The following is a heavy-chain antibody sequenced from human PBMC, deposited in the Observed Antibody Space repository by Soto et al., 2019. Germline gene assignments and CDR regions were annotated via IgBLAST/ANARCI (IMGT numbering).Heavy chain of an antibody. V-gene: IGHV1-2*02. D-gene: IGHD6-19*01. CDR1: GYTFTGYY. J-gene: IGHJ4*02. CDR3: ARDFSSSDSWLDY. CDR2: INPNSGGT. Sequence: ASVKVSCKASGYTFTGYYMHWVRQAPGQGLEWMGWINPNSGGTNYAQKFQGRVTMTRGTSISTAYMELSRLRSDDTAVYYCARDFSSSDSWLDYWGQGTLVTVSS.